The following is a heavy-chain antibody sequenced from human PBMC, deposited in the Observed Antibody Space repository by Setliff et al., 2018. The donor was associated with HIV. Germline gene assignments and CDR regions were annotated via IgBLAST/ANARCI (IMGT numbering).Heavy chain of an antibody. CDR2: IHTTGSI. Sequence: SETLSLTCTVSGGSISSGSYYWNWIRQPAGKGLEWIGHIHTTGSITYNPSLRSRVTISLDTSKNQVSLSLASVTAADTAVYYCARDGGGSGWSLGEFDFWGQGTLVTVSS. D-gene: IGHD6-19*01. CDR3: ARDGGGSGWSLGEFDF. J-gene: IGHJ4*02. CDR1: GGSISSGSYY. V-gene: IGHV4-61*09.